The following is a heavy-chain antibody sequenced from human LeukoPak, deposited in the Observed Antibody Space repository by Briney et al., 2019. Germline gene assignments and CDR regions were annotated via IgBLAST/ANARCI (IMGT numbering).Heavy chain of an antibody. CDR3: SRDLIWFGESPYYYMDV. Sequence: GGSLRLSCTAPGFTFGDYSMSWFRQATGKGLEWIGFHRSIPFGGTTEYAASVKGRFTISSDDSKSIAYLQMNSLKTEDTVVYYCSRDLIWFGESPYYYMDVWGKGTTVTVSS. CDR2: HRSIPFGGTT. J-gene: IGHJ6*03. CDR1: GFTFGDYS. V-gene: IGHV3-49*03. D-gene: IGHD3-10*01.